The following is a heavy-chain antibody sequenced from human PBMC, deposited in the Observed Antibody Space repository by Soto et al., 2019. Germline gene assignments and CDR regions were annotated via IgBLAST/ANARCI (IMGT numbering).Heavy chain of an antibody. CDR2: IYYSGST. V-gene: IGHV4-59*01. Sequence: QVQLQESGPGLVKPSETLSLTCTVSGGSISSYYWSWIRQPPGKGLEGIGDIYYSGSTNYNPSLKSRVTISVATSKIQFSLKLSSVTAADTAVYYCAREVSLAAAGTRVDYGMDVWGQGTTVTVSS. D-gene: IGHD6-13*01. J-gene: IGHJ6*02. CDR1: GGSISSYY. CDR3: AREVSLAAAGTRVDYGMDV.